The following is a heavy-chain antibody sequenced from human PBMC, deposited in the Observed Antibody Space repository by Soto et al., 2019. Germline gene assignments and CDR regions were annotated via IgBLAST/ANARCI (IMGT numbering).Heavy chain of an antibody. J-gene: IGHJ4*02. CDR3: AKARAYYYDSSALGDY. CDR2: IKQDGSNK. Sequence: GGSLRLSCAASGFTFSNYWMNWVRQAPGKGLEWVANIKQDGSNKYYADSVKGRFTISRDNSKNTLYLQMNSLRAEDTAVYYCAKARAYYYDSSALGDYWGQGTLVTVSS. CDR1: GFTFSNYW. D-gene: IGHD3-22*01. V-gene: IGHV3-7*02.